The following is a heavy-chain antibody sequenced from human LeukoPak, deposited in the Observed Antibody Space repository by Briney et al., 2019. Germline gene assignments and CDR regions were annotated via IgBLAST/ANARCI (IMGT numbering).Heavy chain of an antibody. CDR3: ASPLGDYISGYYYMDV. CDR2: IIPIFGTA. J-gene: IGHJ6*03. CDR1: GGTFSSYA. D-gene: IGHD4-17*01. Sequence: SVKVSCKASGGTFSSYAISWVRQAPGQGLEWMGGIIPIFGTANYAQKFQGRVTITADESTSTAYMELSSLRSEDTAVYYCASPLGDYISGYYYMDVWGKGTTVTVSS. V-gene: IGHV1-69*13.